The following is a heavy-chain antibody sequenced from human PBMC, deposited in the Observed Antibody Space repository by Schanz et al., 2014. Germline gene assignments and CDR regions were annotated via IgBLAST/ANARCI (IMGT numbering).Heavy chain of an antibody. CDR1: GFIVRSNY. CDR2: VHPGGST. D-gene: IGHD3-10*02. Sequence: EVQLVESGGGLVQPGGSLRLSCAVSGFIVRSNYMTWVRQAPGKGLECVSFVHPGGSTYYPDSVKGRFTISRDSSKNTLYLQMNSLRPEDTAIYYCAKNLYDDVDLSSFYFDFWGQGTLVTVSS. V-gene: IGHV3-66*01. J-gene: IGHJ4*02. CDR3: AKNLYDDVDLSSFYFDF.